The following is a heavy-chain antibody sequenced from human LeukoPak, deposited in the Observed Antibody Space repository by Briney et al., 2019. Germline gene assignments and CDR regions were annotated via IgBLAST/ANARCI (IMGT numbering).Heavy chain of an antibody. J-gene: IGHJ5*02. Sequence: GGSLRLSCAASGFTVSSTYMSWVRQAPGKGLEWVSAISGSGGNTYYADSVKGRFTISRDNSKNTLYLQMNSLRAEDTAVYYCAKGDSGHYYDSSGYLNWFDPWGQGTLVTVSS. CDR2: ISGSGGNT. D-gene: IGHD3-22*01. CDR3: AKGDSGHYYDSSGYLNWFDP. V-gene: IGHV3-23*01. CDR1: GFTVSSTY.